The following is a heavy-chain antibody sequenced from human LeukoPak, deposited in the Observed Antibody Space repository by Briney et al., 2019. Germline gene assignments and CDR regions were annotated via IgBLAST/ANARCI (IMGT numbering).Heavy chain of an antibody. V-gene: IGHV3-53*01. CDR3: AREYYYDSSGPFDY. D-gene: IGHD3-22*01. CDR2: IYSGGNT. CDR1: GFAFSSNY. J-gene: IGHJ4*02. Sequence: GGSLRLSCAASGFAFSSNYMNWVRQAPGRGLEWGSVIYSGGNTYYADSVKGRFTISRDNSKNTVYLQMNSLRAEDTAVYYCAREYYYDSSGPFDYWGQGTLVTVSS.